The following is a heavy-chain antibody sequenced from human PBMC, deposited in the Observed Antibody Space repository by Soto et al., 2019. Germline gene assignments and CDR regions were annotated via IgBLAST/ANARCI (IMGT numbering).Heavy chain of an antibody. CDR2: IIPIFGTA. V-gene: IGHV1-69*12. Sequence: QVQLVQSGAEVKKPGSSVKVSCKASGGTFSSYAISWVRQAPGQGLEWMGGIIPIFGTANYAQKFQGRVTVTAGESTSTDYMELSSLRSEDTAVYYCAREVDTAMPNYYYYGMDVWGQGTTVTVSS. D-gene: IGHD5-18*01. J-gene: IGHJ6*02. CDR3: AREVDTAMPNYYYYGMDV. CDR1: GGTFSSYA.